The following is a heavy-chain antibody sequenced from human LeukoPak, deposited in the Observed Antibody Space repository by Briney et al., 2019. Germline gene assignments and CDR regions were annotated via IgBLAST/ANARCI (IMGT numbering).Heavy chain of an antibody. J-gene: IGHJ3*02. CDR3: ARDLFGGGTYSGYDFDAFDI. V-gene: IGHV4-31*03. D-gene: IGHD5-12*01. CDR1: GGSISSGGYY. Sequence: PSETLSLTCTVSGGSISSGGYYWSWIRQHPGKGLEWIGYIYYSGSTYYNPSLKSRVTISVDTSKNQFSLKLSSVTAADTAVYYCARDLFGGGTYSGYDFDAFDIWGQGTMVTVSS. CDR2: IYYSGST.